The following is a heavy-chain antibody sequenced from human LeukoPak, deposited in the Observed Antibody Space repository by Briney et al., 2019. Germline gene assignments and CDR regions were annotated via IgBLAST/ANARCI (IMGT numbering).Heavy chain of an antibody. CDR2: ISSNGDST. Sequence: PGGSLRLSCAASGFIFSDYYMSWIRQAPGKGLEYVSAISSNGDSTYYANSVKGRFSISRDNSKNTLYLQMGSLRAEDMAVYYCAREAYYDSSGLFDYWGQGTLVTVSS. J-gene: IGHJ4*02. CDR1: GFIFSDYY. CDR3: AREAYYDSSGLFDY. D-gene: IGHD3-22*01. V-gene: IGHV3-64*01.